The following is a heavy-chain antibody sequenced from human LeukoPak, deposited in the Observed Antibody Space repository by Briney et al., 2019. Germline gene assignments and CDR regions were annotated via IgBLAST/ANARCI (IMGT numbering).Heavy chain of an antibody. CDR2: FDPEDGET. D-gene: IGHD6-6*01. CDR1: GYTLTELS. CDR3: ASGGYSSSHDAFDI. Sequence: AASVKVSCKVSGYTLTELSMHWVRQAPGKGLEWMGGFDPEDGETIYTQKFQGRVTMTEGASTDTAYMELSSLRSEDTAVYYCASGGYSSSHDAFDIWGQGTMVTVSS. V-gene: IGHV1-24*01. J-gene: IGHJ3*02.